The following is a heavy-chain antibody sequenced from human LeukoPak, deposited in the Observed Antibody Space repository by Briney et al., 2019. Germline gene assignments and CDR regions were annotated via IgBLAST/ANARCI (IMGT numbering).Heavy chain of an antibody. CDR2: ISGSGGST. CDR3: ARAAPPRIANLSFDY. J-gene: IGHJ4*02. Sequence: GGSLRLSCAASGFTFSSYAMSWVRQAPGKGVEWVSAISGSGGSTYYADSVKGRFTISRDNSKNTLYLQMNSLRAEDTAVYYCARAAPPRIANLSFDYWGQGTLVTVSS. V-gene: IGHV3-23*01. D-gene: IGHD6-13*01. CDR1: GFTFSSYA.